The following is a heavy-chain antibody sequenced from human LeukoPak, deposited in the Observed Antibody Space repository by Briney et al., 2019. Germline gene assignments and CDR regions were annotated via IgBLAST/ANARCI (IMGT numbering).Heavy chain of an antibody. J-gene: IGHJ4*02. Sequence: SETLSLTCAVYGGSFGGYYWSWIRRPPGKGLEWIGEINHSGSTNYNPSLKSRVTTSVDTSRNQFSLNLSSVTAADAAVYYCARVSTTKYYYDSSGYYRFDYWGQGTLVTVSS. CDR3: ARVSTTKYYYDSSGYYRFDY. D-gene: IGHD3-22*01. V-gene: IGHV4-34*01. CDR1: GGSFGGYY. CDR2: INHSGST.